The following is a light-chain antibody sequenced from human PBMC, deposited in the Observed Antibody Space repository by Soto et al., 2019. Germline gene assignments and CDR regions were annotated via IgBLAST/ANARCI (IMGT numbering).Light chain of an antibody. CDR2: DAS. J-gene: IGKJ3*01. V-gene: IGKV3-11*01. CDR1: QSIRNY. CDR3: QQRSNWPLT. Sequence: EIVLTQSPATLSLSPGERATLSCRASQSIRNYLAWYQQKPGQTPRLLLYDASNRAADIPARFSGNGSGTDFTLTISSLEPEDFAVYFCQQRSNWPLTFGPGTKVEIK.